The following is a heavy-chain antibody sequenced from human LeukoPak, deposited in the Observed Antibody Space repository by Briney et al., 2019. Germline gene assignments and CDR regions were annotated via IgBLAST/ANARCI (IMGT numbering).Heavy chain of an antibody. CDR1: RFTLSTYA. Sequence: GGSLRLSCAVSRFTLSTYAMTWVRQAPGKGLEWVSTIGGGGAGTYYADSVKGRFTISRDPSKDTLYLQMNSLRAEDTAVYYCAKTHGDYVYYFFYAMDVWGQGTTVTVSS. V-gene: IGHV3-23*01. CDR2: IGGGGAGT. D-gene: IGHD4-17*01. CDR3: AKTHGDYVYYFFYAMDV. J-gene: IGHJ6*02.